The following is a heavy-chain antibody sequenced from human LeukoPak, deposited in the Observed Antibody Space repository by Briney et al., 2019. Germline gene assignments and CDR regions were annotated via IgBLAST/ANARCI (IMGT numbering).Heavy chain of an antibody. CDR1: GYTFTGYY. CDR2: INPNSGGT. J-gene: IGHJ6*02. V-gene: IGHV1-2*02. CDR3: ARDFPRGYGSGGYYISSISYYYYYGMDV. D-gene: IGHD3-10*01. Sequence: ASVKVSCKASGYTFTGYYMHWVRQAPGQGLEWMGWINPNSGGTNYAQKFQGRVTMTRDTSISTAYMELSRLRSDDTAVYYCARDFPRGYGSGGYYISSISYYYYYGMDVWGQGTTVTVSS.